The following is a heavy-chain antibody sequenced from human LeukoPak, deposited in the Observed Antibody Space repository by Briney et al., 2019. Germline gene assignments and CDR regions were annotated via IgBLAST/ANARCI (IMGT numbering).Heavy chain of an antibody. J-gene: IGHJ4*02. CDR1: GFTFSSYA. CDR3: ARGGDGYQGY. V-gene: IGHV3-30-3*01. Sequence: PGGSLRLPCAASGFTFSSYAMHWVRQAPGKGLEWVAVISYDGSNKYYADSVKGRFTISRDNSKNTLYLQMNSLRAEDTAVYYCARGGDGYQGYWGQGTLVTVSS. D-gene: IGHD5-24*01. CDR2: ISYDGSNK.